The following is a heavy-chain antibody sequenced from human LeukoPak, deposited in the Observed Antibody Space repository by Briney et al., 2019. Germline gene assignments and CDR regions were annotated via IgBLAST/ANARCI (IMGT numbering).Heavy chain of an antibody. D-gene: IGHD6-13*01. Sequence: GGSLRLSCAASGFTFSSYDMHWVRQATGKDLEWVSAIGTAGDTYYPGSVKGRFTISRENAKNSLYLQMNSLRARDTAVYYCARVPAAGLDYWGQGTLVTVSS. J-gene: IGHJ4*02. CDR3: ARVPAAGLDY. V-gene: IGHV3-13*01. CDR2: IGTAGDT. CDR1: GFTFSSYD.